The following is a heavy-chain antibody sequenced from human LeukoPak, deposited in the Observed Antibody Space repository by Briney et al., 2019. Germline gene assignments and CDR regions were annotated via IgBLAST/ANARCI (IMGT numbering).Heavy chain of an antibody. J-gene: IGHJ4*02. D-gene: IGHD3/OR15-3a*01. V-gene: IGHV4-39*01. Sequence: GSLRLSCAASGFTFSSYGMHWVRQAPGKGLEWIGSIYYSGNTYYNASLTSQVSISIDTSKNQFSLRLTSVTAADTAVYYCARQTGSGLFILPGGQGTLVTVSS. CDR3: ARQTGSGLFILP. CDR2: IYYSGNT. CDR1: GFTFSSYG.